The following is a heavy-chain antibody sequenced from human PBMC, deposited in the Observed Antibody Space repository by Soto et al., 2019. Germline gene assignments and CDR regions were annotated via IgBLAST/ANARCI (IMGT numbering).Heavy chain of an antibody. CDR3: ARVGCGGDCYSGCWFDP. J-gene: IGHJ5*02. CDR1: GGSISSYY. D-gene: IGHD2-21*01. Sequence: QVQLQESGPGLVKSSETLSLTCTVSGGSISSYYWSWIRQPPGKGLEWIGYIYYSGRTNYNPSLSSRVAISVDASKIHFSLKLSSVTAADTDVYYCARVGCGGDCYSGCWFDPWGQGTLVTVSS. V-gene: IGHV4-59*01. CDR2: IYYSGRT.